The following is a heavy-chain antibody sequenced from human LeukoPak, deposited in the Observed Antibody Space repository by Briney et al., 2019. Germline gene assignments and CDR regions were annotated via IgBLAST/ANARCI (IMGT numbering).Heavy chain of an antibody. J-gene: IGHJ5*02. CDR2: IYYSGST. D-gene: IGHD6-6*01. Sequence: SETLSLTCTVSGGSISSSSYYWGWIRQPPGKGLEWIGSIYYSGSTYYNPSLKSRVTMSVDTSKNQFSLKLTSVTAADTAVYYCARDERDSRSSQDWFDPWGQGTLVTVSS. V-gene: IGHV4-39*07. CDR3: ARDERDSRSSQDWFDP. CDR1: GGSISSSSYY.